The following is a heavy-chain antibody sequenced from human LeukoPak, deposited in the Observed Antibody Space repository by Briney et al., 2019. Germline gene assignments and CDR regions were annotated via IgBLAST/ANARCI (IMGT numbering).Heavy chain of an antibody. CDR2: ISSSSSYI. Sequence: GGSLRLSCAASGFTFSSYSMNWVRQAPGKGLEWFSSISSSSSYIYYADSVKGRFTISRDNAKNSLYLQMNSLRAEDTAVYYCARGSPPGYLNWFDPWGQGTLVTVSS. J-gene: IGHJ5*02. CDR1: GFTFSSYS. CDR3: ARGSPPGYLNWFDP. D-gene: IGHD5-18*01. V-gene: IGHV3-21*01.